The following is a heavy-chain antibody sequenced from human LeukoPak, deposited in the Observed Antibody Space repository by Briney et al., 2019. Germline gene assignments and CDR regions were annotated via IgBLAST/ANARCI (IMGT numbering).Heavy chain of an antibody. J-gene: IGHJ6*03. Sequence: PSETVSLTCTVSGGSISSYYWSWIRQPPGKGLEWIGYIYYSGSTNYNPSLKSRVTISVDTSKNHFSLRLSSVTAADTAVYYCARVSSYYYGSGRNYYYMDVWGKGTTVTVSS. V-gene: IGHV4-59*01. CDR1: GGSISSYY. D-gene: IGHD3-10*01. CDR2: IYYSGST. CDR3: ARVSSYYYGSGRNYYYMDV.